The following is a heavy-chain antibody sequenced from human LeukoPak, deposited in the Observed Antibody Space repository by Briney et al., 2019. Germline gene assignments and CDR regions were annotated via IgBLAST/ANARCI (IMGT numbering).Heavy chain of an antibody. CDR1: GGSVSSGSYY. Sequence: PSETPSLTCTVSGGSVSSGSYYWSWIRQPPGKGLEWIGYIYYSGSTNYNPSLKSRVTISVDTSKNQFSLKLSSVTAADTAVYYCARSYDFWSGYYDYWGQGTLVTVSS. CDR2: IYYSGST. J-gene: IGHJ4*02. CDR3: ARSYDFWSGYYDY. V-gene: IGHV4-61*01. D-gene: IGHD3-3*01.